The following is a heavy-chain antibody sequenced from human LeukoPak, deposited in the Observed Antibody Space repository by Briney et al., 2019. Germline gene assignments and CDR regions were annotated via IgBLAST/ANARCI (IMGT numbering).Heavy chain of an antibody. CDR2: ISYSGST. V-gene: IGHV4-59*01. CDR1: GGSISSYY. D-gene: IGHD5-18*01. J-gene: IGHJ4*02. Sequence: PSGTLSLTCTVSGGSISSYYWSWIRQPPGKGLEWIAHISYSGSTNYNPSLKSRVTMSVDMSRNQIVLNLSSVTAADTAVYFCARDKQHRYGRYFDRWGQGTLVTVSS. CDR3: ARDKQHRYGRYFDR.